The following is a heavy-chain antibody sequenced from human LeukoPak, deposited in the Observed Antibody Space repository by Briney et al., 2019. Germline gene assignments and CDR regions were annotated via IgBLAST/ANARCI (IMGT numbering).Heavy chain of an antibody. CDR3: ARHLDSWNYYPFDY. CDR2: INPNSGGT. J-gene: IGHJ4*02. D-gene: IGHD1-26*01. CDR1: GYTFTGYY. V-gene: IGHV1-2*02. Sequence: ASVKVSCKASGYTFTGYYIHWLRQAPAQGLEWMGWINPNSGGTKYAQKFQGRVNMTRDTSISTAYMELSRLTSDDMAVYYCARHLDSWNYYPFDYWGQGTLVTVSS.